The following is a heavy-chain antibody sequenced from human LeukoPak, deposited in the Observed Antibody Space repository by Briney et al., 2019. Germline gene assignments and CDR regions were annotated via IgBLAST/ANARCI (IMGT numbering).Heavy chain of an antibody. D-gene: IGHD3-3*01. CDR2: INLSGST. CDR1: GGSFSGSY. CDR3: ARVSISLFGVVTAHFDS. J-gene: IGHJ4*02. Sequence: PSETPSLTCGVSGGSFSGSYWGWIRQPPGKGLEWIGEINLSGSTNYNSSLTSRVTISLDTSKNQFSLNLRSVTTADTAVYYCARVSISLFGVVTAHFDSWGQGTQVAVSS. V-gene: IGHV4-34*01.